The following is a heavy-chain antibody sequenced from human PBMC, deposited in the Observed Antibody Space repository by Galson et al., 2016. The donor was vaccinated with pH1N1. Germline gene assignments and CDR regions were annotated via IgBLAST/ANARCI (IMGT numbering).Heavy chain of an antibody. V-gene: IGHV4-39*01. CDR2: IYNSGST. D-gene: IGHD1-26*01. J-gene: IGHJ4*02. CDR3: ARLARGERLFYFDY. CDR1: GGSISSSSYY. Sequence: SETLSLTCTVSGGSISSSSYYWDWIRQPPGKGLEWIGSIYNSGSTYYNPSLKSRVTISVDTSKNQFSLKLSSVTAADTAVYYCARLARGERLFYFDYWGQGTLVTVSS.